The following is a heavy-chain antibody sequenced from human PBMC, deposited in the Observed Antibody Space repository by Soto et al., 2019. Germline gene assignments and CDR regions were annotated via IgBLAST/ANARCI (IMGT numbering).Heavy chain of an antibody. V-gene: IGHV1-3*01. D-gene: IGHD3-10*01. J-gene: IGHJ5*02. CDR3: ARVLYGSGSPYNWFDP. CDR2: INAGNGNT. Sequence: QVQLVQSGAEVKKPGASVKVSCKASGYTFTSYAMHWVRQAPGQRLEWMGWINAGNGNTKYSQKFQGRVTITRDTSASTAYMELSSLRSEDTAVYYCARVLYGSGSPYNWFDPWGQGTLVTVSS. CDR1: GYTFTSYA.